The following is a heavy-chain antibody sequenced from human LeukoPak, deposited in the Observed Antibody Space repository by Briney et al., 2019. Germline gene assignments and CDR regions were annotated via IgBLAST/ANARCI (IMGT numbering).Heavy chain of an antibody. CDR1: GGTFSSYA. CDR2: IILTLDIP. J-gene: IGHJ4*02. D-gene: IGHD3-16*01. V-gene: IGHV1-69*10. CDR3: ARDADDVSASAGDDY. Sequence: GASVKVSCKASGGTFSSYAINWVRQVPGQGLEWMEGIILTLDIPNYAQKFQGRVTITADKFTSTVYMELSSLKSEDTAVYYCARDADDVSASAGDDYWGQGTLVTVSS.